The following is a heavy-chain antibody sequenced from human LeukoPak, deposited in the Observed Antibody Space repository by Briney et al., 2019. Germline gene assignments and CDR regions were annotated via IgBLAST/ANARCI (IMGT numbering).Heavy chain of an antibody. D-gene: IGHD1-26*01. V-gene: IGHV3-7*01. CDR3: ARDMGAMGHY. J-gene: IGHJ4*02. CDR1: GFTFSSYP. CDR2: IKQDGSQK. Sequence: GGSLRLSCTASGFTFSSYPMHWVRQAPGKGLEWVANIKQDGSQKYYVDSVKGRFTISRDNAKNSLYLQMNSLRAEDTAVYYCARDMGAMGHYWGQGTLVTVSS.